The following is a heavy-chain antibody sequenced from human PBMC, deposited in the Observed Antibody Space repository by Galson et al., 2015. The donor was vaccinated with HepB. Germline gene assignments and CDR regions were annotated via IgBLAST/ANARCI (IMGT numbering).Heavy chain of an antibody. D-gene: IGHD2-2*01. CDR2: ISGSAQST. CDR3: ARGACSTNNCFPFDH. Sequence: SLRLSCAASGFTYNTYAMAWVRQSPGKGLEWVSSISGSAQSTDYADSVKGRFITSRDNSKNTVYLQINSLRVEDTAVYYCARGACSTNNCFPFDHWGQGNLVTVSS. J-gene: IGHJ4*02. CDR1: GFTYNTYA. V-gene: IGHV3-23*01.